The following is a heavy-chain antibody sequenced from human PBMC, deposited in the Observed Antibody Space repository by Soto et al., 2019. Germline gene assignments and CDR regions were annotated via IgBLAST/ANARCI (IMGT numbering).Heavy chain of an antibody. CDR3: ARDPGIAAAGGLRWYFDL. V-gene: IGHV3-30*03. D-gene: IGHD6-13*01. CDR2: ISYDGSNK. Sequence: QVQLVESGGGVVQPGRSLRRSCAASGFTFSSYGMHWVRQAPGKGLEWVAVISYDGSNKYYADSVKGRFTISRDNSKNTLYLQMNSLRAEDTAVYYCARDPGIAAAGGLRWYFDLWGRGTLVTVSS. CDR1: GFTFSSYG. J-gene: IGHJ2*01.